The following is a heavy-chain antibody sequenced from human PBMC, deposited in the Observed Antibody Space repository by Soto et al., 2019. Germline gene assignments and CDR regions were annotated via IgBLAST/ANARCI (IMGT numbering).Heavy chain of an antibody. J-gene: IGHJ4*02. V-gene: IGHV3-30-3*01. D-gene: IGHD5-18*01. Sequence: QVQLVESGGGVVQPGRSLRLSCAASGFTFSSYAMHWVRQAPGKGLEWVAVISYDGSNKYYADSVKGRFTISRDNSKNTLYLQMNSLRAEDTAVYYCARATQLWLKPLDYWGQGTLVTVSS. CDR1: GFTFSSYA. CDR2: ISYDGSNK. CDR3: ARATQLWLKPLDY.